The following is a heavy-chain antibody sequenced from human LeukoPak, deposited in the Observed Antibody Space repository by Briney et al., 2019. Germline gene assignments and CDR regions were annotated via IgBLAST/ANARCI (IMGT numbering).Heavy chain of an antibody. V-gene: IGHV3-30*18. Sequence: GGSLRLSCAASKFTFSNYPMTWVRQAPGKGLEWVAVISFDGSNKYYADSVKGRFTISRDNSKNTLFLQMNSLRAEDTAVYYCAKSVGYSYGSPLDYWGQGTLVTVSS. CDR2: ISFDGSNK. CDR1: KFTFSNYP. CDR3: AKSVGYSYGSPLDY. J-gene: IGHJ4*02. D-gene: IGHD5-18*01.